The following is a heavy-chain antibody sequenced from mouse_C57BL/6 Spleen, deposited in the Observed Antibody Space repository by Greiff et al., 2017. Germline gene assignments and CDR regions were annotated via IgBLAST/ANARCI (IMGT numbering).Heavy chain of an antibody. CDR1: GYTFTSYS. V-gene: IGHV1-4*01. J-gene: IGHJ3*01. Sequence: VQLQQSGAELARPGASVKMSCKASGYTFTSYSMHWVKQRPGQGLEWIGDINPSSGYTKYNQKFKDKATLTADKSSSTAYMQLSSLTSEDSAVYYCAREGYGSWGQGTLVTVSA. CDR2: INPSSGYT. CDR3: AREGYGS.